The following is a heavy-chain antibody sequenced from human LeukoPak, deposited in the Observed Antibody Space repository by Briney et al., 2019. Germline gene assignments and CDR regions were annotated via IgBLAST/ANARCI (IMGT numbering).Heavy chain of an antibody. CDR2: INHSGST. CDR1: GGSFSGYY. Sequence: SETLSLTCAAYGGSFSGYYWSWIRQPPGKGLEWIGEINHSGSTNYNPSLKSRVTISVDTSKNQFSLKLSSVTAADTAVYYCARLGLPYGSGSQDYYYYMDVWGKGTTVTISS. CDR3: ARLGLPYGSGSQDYYYYMDV. V-gene: IGHV4-34*01. D-gene: IGHD3-10*01. J-gene: IGHJ6*03.